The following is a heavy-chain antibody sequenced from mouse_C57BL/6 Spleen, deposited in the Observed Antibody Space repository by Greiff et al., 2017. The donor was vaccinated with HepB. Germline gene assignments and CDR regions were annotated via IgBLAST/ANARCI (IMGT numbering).Heavy chain of an antibody. V-gene: IGHV5-17*01. Sequence: EVKLMESGGGLVKPGGSLKLSCAASGFTFSDYGMHWVRQAPEKGLEWVAYISSGSSTIYYADTVKGRFTISRDNAKNTLFLQMTSLRSEDTAMYYCARCDGYYYAMDYWGQGTSVTVSS. CDR2: ISSGSSTI. D-gene: IGHD2-3*01. CDR3: ARCDGYYYAMDY. J-gene: IGHJ4*01. CDR1: GFTFSDYG.